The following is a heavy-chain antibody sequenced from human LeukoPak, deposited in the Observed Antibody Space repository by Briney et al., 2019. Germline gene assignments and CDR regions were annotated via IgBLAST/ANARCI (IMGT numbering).Heavy chain of an antibody. Sequence: PSETLPLTCTVSGGSISSYYWSWIRQPPGKGLEWIGYIYYSGSTNYNPSLKSRVTISVDTSKNQFSLKLSSVTAADTAVYYCAGTGDVLRYWGQGTLVTVSS. V-gene: IGHV4-59*01. J-gene: IGHJ4*02. CDR1: GGSISSYY. CDR2: IYYSGST. CDR3: AGTGDVLRY. D-gene: IGHD7-27*01.